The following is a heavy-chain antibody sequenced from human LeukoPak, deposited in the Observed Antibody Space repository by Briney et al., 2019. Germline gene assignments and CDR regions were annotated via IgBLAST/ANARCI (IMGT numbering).Heavy chain of an antibody. CDR1: EFTFSSYW. J-gene: IGHJ4*02. D-gene: IGHD4-17*01. CDR3: ARDADGDYDY. CDR2: IKQDGSEK. Sequence: GGSLRLSCAASEFTFSSYWMGWVRQAPGKGLEWVANIKQDGSEKYYVDSVKGRFTISRDNAKNLLYLQVNSLRAEDTAVYYCARDADGDYDYWGQGTLVTVSS. V-gene: IGHV3-7*01.